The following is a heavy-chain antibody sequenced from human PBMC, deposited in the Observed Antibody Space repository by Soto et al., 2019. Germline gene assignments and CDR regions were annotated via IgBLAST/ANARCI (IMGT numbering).Heavy chain of an antibody. J-gene: IGHJ6*02. V-gene: IGHV1-3*01. CDR1: GYTFTSYA. CDR2: INAGNGNT. Sequence: ASVKVSCKASGYTFTSYAIHWVRQAPGQRLEWMGWINAGNGNTKYSQKFQGRVIITRDTSAGTAYMELRSLRSEDTAVYYCARGPDTARVTVVYYYYGMDVWGQGTTVTVSS. CDR3: ARGPDTARVTVVYYYYGMDV. D-gene: IGHD5-18*01.